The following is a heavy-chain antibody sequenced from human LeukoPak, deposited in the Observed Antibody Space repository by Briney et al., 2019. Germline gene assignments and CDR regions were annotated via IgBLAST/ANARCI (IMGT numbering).Heavy chain of an antibody. J-gene: IGHJ3*02. V-gene: IGHV3-7*01. CDR3: ASTYVVVTAVHDAFHI. Sequence: QPGGSLRLSCAASGFTFSKYWMSWVRQAPGKGLEWVANIKQDGSEKYYVDSVKGRFTISRDNAKNSLYLQMNSLRAEDTAVYYCASTYVVVTAVHDAFHIWGQGTMVTVSS. CDR2: IKQDGSEK. D-gene: IGHD2-21*02. CDR1: GFTFSKYW.